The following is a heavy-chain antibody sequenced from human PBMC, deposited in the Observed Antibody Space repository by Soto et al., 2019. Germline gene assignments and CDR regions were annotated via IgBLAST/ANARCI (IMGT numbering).Heavy chain of an antibody. V-gene: IGHV4-30-2*01. D-gene: IGHD3-10*01. CDR2: IYHSGST. Sequence: PSDTLSLTCAVSGGSISIGGYSWSWVRHPPGKGLEWIGYIYHSGSTYYNPSLKSRVTISVDTSKNQFSLKLSSVTAADTAVYYCARVMGYYYGSGTTYYYYGMDVWGQGTTVTVSS. CDR3: ARVMGYYYGSGTTYYYYGMDV. J-gene: IGHJ6*02. CDR1: GGSISIGGYS.